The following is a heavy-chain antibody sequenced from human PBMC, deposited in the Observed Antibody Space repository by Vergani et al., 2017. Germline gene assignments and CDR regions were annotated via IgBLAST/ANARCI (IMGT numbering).Heavy chain of an antibody. D-gene: IGHD4-17*01. V-gene: IGHV4-4*03. CDR2: IYHSGST. J-gene: IGHJ6*02. CDR1: GCPISSSNW. CDR3: ATPQTVTTGGMEV. Sequence: QVQLQESGPGLVKPPGTLSLTCAVSGCPISSSNWWSWVRQPPGKGLEWIGEIYHSGSTNYNPSLKSRVTISVDKSKNQFSLKLSSVTAADTAVYYCATPQTVTTGGMEVWGQGTTVIVSS.